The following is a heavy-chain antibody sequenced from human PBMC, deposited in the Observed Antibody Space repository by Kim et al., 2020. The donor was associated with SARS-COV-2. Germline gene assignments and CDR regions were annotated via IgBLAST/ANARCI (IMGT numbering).Heavy chain of an antibody. CDR1: GFTFSLYR. J-gene: IGHJ6*01. CDR3: ARANDLAYGIGCEGSMD. Sequence: GGSLRLSCAASGFTFSLYRMNWVRQAPGKGLVWVSRIKDFRTTTKYADSVKGRFTISRDNTKNTLYLQMNSLRGEDTAVYYCARANDLAYGIGCEGSMD. CDR2: IKDFRTTT. D-gene: IGHD3-3*01. V-gene: IGHV3-48*04.